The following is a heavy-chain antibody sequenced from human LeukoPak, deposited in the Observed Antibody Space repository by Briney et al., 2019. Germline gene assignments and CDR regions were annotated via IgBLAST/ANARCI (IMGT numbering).Heavy chain of an antibody. CDR2: IKSDGTEE. D-gene: IGHD3-22*01. CDR1: GFTFSSYW. V-gene: IGHV3-7*01. J-gene: IGHJ4*02. CDR3: AGGGGYLIDY. Sequence: GGSLRLSCAVSGFTFSSYWMNWVRQVPGKELEWVAIIKSDGTEEHYLDSVKGRFTISRDNANNLLFLQMNNLRAEDTAVYYCAGGGGYLIDYWGQGTLVTVSS.